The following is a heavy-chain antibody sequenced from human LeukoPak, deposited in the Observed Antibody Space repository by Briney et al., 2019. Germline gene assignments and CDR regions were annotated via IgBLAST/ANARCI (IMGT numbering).Heavy chain of an antibody. D-gene: IGHD6-13*01. CDR1: GFTVSSNY. Sequence: GGSLRLSCAASGFTVSSNYMSWVRQAPGKGLEWVSAISGSGRSTYYADSVKGRFTISRDNSMHTVYVQMNSLRGEDTAVYYCAKHGTTGIAAAGLDYWGQGTLVTVSS. CDR2: ISGSGRST. V-gene: IGHV3-23*01. CDR3: AKHGTTGIAAAGLDY. J-gene: IGHJ4*02.